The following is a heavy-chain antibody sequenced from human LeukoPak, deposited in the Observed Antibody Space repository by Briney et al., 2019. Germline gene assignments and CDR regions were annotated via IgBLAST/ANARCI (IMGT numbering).Heavy chain of an antibody. D-gene: IGHD3-22*01. CDR2: ISAYNGNT. J-gene: IGHJ1*01. Sequence: GASVKVSCKASGYTFTSYGISWVRQAPGQGLEWMGWISAYNGNTNYAQKLQGRVTMTTDTSTSTAYMELRSLRSDDTAVYYCARVSAGREYYDSSGYYGSVYFQHWGQGTLVTVSS. V-gene: IGHV1-18*01. CDR1: GYTFTSYG. CDR3: ARVSAGREYYDSSGYYGSVYFQH.